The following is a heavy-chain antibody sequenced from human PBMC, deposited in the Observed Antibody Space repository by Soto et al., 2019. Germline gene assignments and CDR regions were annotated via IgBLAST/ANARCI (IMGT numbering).Heavy chain of an antibody. Sequence: EVQLVESGGGLVKPGGSLRLSCAASGFTFSSYSMNWVRQAPGKGLEWVSSISSSSSYIYYADSVKGRFIISRDNAKNSLYLQMNSLRAEDTAVYYCARSPSMTTVSLDYWGQGTLVTFSS. CDR1: GFTFSSYS. CDR3: ARSPSMTTVSLDY. J-gene: IGHJ4*02. V-gene: IGHV3-21*01. CDR2: ISSSSSYI. D-gene: IGHD4-17*01.